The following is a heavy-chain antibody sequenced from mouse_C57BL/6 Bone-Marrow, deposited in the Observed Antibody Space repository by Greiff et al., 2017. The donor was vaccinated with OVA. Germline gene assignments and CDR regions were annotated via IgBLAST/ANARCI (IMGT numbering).Heavy chain of an antibody. CDR3: ARRNWDGPFAY. CDR2: IYPRSGNT. V-gene: IGHV1-81*01. D-gene: IGHD4-1*01. J-gene: IGHJ3*01. CDR1: GYTFTSYG. Sequence: VQLQQSGAELARPGASVKLSCKASGYTFTSYGISWVKQRTGQGLEWIGEIYPRSGNTYYNEKFKGKATLTADKSSSTADMELRSLTSEDSAVYFCARRNWDGPFAYWGQGTLVTVSA.